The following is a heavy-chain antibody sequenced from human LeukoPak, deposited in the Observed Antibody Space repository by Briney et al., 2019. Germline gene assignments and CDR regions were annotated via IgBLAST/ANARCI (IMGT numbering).Heavy chain of an antibody. CDR3: ARDNGDYSNY. V-gene: IGHV4-39*07. CDR1: GASISSSSYY. Sequence: SETLSLTCTVSGASISSSSYYWGWIRQPPGKGLEGIGSIYYSGSTYYNPSLKSRVTISVDTPKNQFSLKLSSVTAADTAVYYCARDNGDYSNYWGQGTLVTVSS. J-gene: IGHJ4*02. D-gene: IGHD4-11*01. CDR2: IYYSGST.